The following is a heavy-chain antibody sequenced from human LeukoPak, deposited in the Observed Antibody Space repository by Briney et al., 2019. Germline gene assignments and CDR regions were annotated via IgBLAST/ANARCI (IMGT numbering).Heavy chain of an antibody. D-gene: IGHD2-2*01. CDR1: GGSISSSNW. CDR3: ARRVVPAAPDAFDI. J-gene: IGHJ3*02. CDR2: IYHSGST. Sequence: PSGTLSLTCAVSGGSISSSNWWSWVRQPPGKGLEWIGEIYHSGSTNYNPSLKSRVTISVDKSKNQFSLKLSSVTAADTAVYYCARRVVPAAPDAFDIWGQGTMVTVSS. V-gene: IGHV4-4*02.